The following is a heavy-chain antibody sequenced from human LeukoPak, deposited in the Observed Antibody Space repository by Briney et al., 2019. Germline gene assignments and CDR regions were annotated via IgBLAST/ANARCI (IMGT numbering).Heavy chain of an antibody. CDR3: ASPNYDSSGEFDY. D-gene: IGHD3-22*01. V-gene: IGHV4-39*07. J-gene: IGHJ4*02. CDR2: IYYSGST. Sequence: PSETLSLTCTVSGGSISSSSYYWGWIRQPPGKGLEWIGSIYYSGSTYYNPSLKSRVTISVDTSKNQFSLKLSSATAADTAVYYCASPNYDSSGEFDYWGQGTLVTVSS. CDR1: GGSISSSSYY.